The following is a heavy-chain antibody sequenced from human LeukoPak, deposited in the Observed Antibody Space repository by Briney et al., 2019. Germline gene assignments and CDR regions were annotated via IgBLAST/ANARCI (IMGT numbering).Heavy chain of an antibody. CDR3: AKVFVLMRGTPENWFDP. J-gene: IGHJ5*02. V-gene: IGHV3-30*18. D-gene: IGHD1-14*01. CDR1: GFTLSNYA. CDR2: ISFDGSDQ. Sequence: GGSLRLSCAASGFTLSNYAMHWVRQAPGKGLEWVAVISFDGSDQYYADSVRGRFTISRDNSKNTLYLQMDSLRVEDTALYFCAKVFVLMRGTPENWFDPWGQGTLVTVSS.